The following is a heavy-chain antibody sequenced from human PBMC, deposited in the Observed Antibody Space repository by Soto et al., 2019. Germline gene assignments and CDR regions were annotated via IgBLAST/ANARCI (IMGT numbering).Heavy chain of an antibody. J-gene: IGHJ4*02. CDR3: VKGGPGGIFGVVILDFDY. Sequence: GGSLRLSCAASGFTLRSYAMHWVRQAPGKGLEYVSAISSNGGSTYYADSVKGRFTISRDNSKNTLYLQMSSLRAEDTAVYYCVKGGPGGIFGVVILDFDYWGQGTLVTVSS. D-gene: IGHD3-3*01. V-gene: IGHV3-64D*08. CDR2: ISSNGGST. CDR1: GFTLRSYA.